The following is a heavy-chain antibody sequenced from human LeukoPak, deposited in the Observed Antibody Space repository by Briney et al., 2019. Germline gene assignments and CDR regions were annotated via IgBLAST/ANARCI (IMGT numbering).Heavy chain of an antibody. Sequence: SETLSLTCAVYGGSFGGYYWSWIRQPPGKGLEWIGKTNHSGSTNYNPSLKSRVTISVDTSKNQFSLKLSSVTAADTAVYYCARTYYDFWSGYPDAFDIWGQGTMVTVSS. CDR3: ARTYYDFWSGYPDAFDI. CDR2: TNHSGST. D-gene: IGHD3-3*01. CDR1: GGSFGGYY. V-gene: IGHV4-34*01. J-gene: IGHJ3*02.